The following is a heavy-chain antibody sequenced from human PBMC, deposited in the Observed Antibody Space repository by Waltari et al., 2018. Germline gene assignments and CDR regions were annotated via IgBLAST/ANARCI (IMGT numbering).Heavy chain of an antibody. V-gene: IGHV3-30-3*01. CDR1: GFTFSSYA. Sequence: QVQLVESGGGVVQPGRSLRLSCAASGFTFSSYAMHWVRQAPGKGLEWVAVISYDGSNKYYADSVKGRFTISRDNSKNTLYLQMNSLRAEDTAVYYCARDGGDMGAFDIWGQGTMVTVSS. J-gene: IGHJ3*02. CDR2: ISYDGSNK. CDR3: ARDGGDMGAFDI. D-gene: IGHD3-10*01.